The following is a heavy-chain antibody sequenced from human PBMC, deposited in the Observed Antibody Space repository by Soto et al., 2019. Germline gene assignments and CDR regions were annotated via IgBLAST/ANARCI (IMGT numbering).Heavy chain of an antibody. J-gene: IGHJ3*02. CDR1: GFTFSSDS. CDR2: ISSSSITI. D-gene: IGHD3-10*01. Sequence: EVQLVESGGGLVQPGGSLRLSCAASGFTFSSDSMSWVRQAPGKGLECVSYISSSSITIYYADSVKGRSTISRDNAKISLYRQMKRLIAEDTAVLYCARDPDFSWTYYNSSFDIWGHGTMVTVSS. CDR3: ARDPDFSWTYYNSSFDI. V-gene: IGHV3-48*01.